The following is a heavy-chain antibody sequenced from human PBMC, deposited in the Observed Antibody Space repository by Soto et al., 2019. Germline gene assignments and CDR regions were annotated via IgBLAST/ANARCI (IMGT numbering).Heavy chain of an antibody. Sequence: GASEKVSCKASGYTFTSYGISWVRQAPGQGLEWMGWISAYNGNTNYAQKLQGRVTMTTDTSTSTAYMELRSLRSDDTAVYYCARVERGGIAAAGTGYWGQGTLVTVSS. V-gene: IGHV1-18*04. J-gene: IGHJ4*02. CDR2: ISAYNGNT. CDR1: GYTFTSYG. CDR3: ARVERGGIAAAGTGY. D-gene: IGHD6-13*01.